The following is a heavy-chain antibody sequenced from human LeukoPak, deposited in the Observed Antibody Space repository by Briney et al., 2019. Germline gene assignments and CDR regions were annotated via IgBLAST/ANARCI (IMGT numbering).Heavy chain of an antibody. Sequence: GGSLRLSCAASGFTFSGSVIHWVRQASGKGLEWVGRIRSKDNNGATAYAASVKGRFTISRDDSKNTAYLQMNSLKTEDTAMYYCARHVEPYYHYAMDVWGQGTTVTVS. J-gene: IGHJ6*02. CDR2: IRSKDNNGAT. D-gene: IGHD5-24*01. CDR3: ARHVEPYYHYAMDV. V-gene: IGHV3-73*01. CDR1: GFTFSGSV.